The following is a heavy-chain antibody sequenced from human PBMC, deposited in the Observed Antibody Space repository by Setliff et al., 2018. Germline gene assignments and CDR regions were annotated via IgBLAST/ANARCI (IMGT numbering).Heavy chain of an antibody. CDR1: GFTFSDAW. V-gene: IGHV3-72*01. CDR3: VRAVVIRGSKPLDS. D-gene: IGHD3-10*01. J-gene: IGHJ4*02. CDR2: TKNKANAGYM. Sequence: PGGSLRLSCAASGFTFSDAWMNWVRQAPGRGLEWVGRTKNKANAGYMEYAASVKDRFIISRDDSKNSLYLQMYSLKSDDTAVYYCVRAVVIRGSKPLDSWGQGTLVTVSS.